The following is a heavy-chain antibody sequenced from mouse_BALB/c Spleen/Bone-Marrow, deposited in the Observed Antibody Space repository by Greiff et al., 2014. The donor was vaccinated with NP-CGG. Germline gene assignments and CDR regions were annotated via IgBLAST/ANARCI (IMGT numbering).Heavy chain of an antibody. Sequence: VQLQQSGPELVEPGASVKISCKASGYAFSSSWMNWVKQRPGQGLEWIERIYPGDGNTNYNGKFKGKATLTADKSSTTAYMQLSSLTSVDSAVYFCALYDYDGLSWFAYWGQGTLVTVSA. D-gene: IGHD2-4*01. CDR1: GYAFSSSW. V-gene: IGHV1-82*01. CDR2: IYPGDGNT. J-gene: IGHJ3*01. CDR3: ALYDYDGLSWFAY.